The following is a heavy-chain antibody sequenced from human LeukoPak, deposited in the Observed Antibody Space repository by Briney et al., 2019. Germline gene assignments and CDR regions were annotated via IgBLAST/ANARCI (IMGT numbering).Heavy chain of an antibody. J-gene: IGHJ4*02. CDR1: GGSISSYY. CDR3: ARLVGSSSYYFDN. Sequence: PSETLSLTCTVSGGSISSYYWGWIRQPPGEGLEWIGSIYYSGSTYYNPSLKSRVTMSVDTSKNQFSLKLSSVTAADTAVYYCARLVGSSSYYFDNWGQGTLVTVSS. D-gene: IGHD6-13*01. CDR2: IYYSGST. V-gene: IGHV4-39*01.